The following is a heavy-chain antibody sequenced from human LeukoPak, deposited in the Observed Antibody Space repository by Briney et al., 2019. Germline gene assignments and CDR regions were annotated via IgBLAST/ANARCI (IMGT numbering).Heavy chain of an antibody. CDR3: ARWYCSSTSCYVGAFDM. CDR1: GYTFTNYG. Sequence: ASVKVPCKASGYTFTNYGISWVRQAPGQGLEWMGWISPYNDYTNYAQKLQGRVTMTTDTSTSTGYMELRSLRSDDTAVYYCARWYCSSTSCYVGAFDMWGQGTMVTVSS. J-gene: IGHJ3*02. V-gene: IGHV1-18*04. CDR2: ISPYNDYT. D-gene: IGHD2-2*01.